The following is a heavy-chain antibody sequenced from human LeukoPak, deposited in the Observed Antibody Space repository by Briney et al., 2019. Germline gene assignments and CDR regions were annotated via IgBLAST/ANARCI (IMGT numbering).Heavy chain of an antibody. CDR1: GGSISSSSYY. J-gene: IGHJ6*03. CDR2: LYYSGST. Sequence: SETLSLTCTVSGGSISSSSYYWGWIRQPPGKGLEWIGSLYYSGSTYYNPSLKSRVTISVDTSKNQFSLKLSSVTAADTAVYYCAREEGYFCSGGSCYSYYMDVWGEGTTVTISS. V-gene: IGHV4-39*07. D-gene: IGHD2-15*01. CDR3: AREEGYFCSGGSCYSYYMDV.